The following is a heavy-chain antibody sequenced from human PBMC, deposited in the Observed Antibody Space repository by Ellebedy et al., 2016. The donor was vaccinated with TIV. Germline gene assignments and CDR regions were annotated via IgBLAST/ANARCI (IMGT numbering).Heavy chain of an antibody. J-gene: IGHJ3*02. Sequence: GGSLRLSXKAAGFSFGDYAVSWFRQAPGKGLEWVGFMRSKSYGGTTEYAASVKGRFTVSRDDSKRIAFLQMNSLKIEDTALYYCIRGCIGVPGCFDIWGQGIMVTVSS. CDR2: MRSKSYGGTT. CDR1: GFSFGDYA. V-gene: IGHV3-49*03. CDR3: IRGCIGVPGCFDI. D-gene: IGHD6-19*01.